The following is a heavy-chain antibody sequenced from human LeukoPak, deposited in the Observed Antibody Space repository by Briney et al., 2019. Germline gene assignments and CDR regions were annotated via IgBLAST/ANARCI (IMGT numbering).Heavy chain of an antibody. V-gene: IGHV3-33*01. CDR2: IWYDGSNK. CDR3: ARDFYEQWLVRYYFDY. CDR1: GFTFSSYG. D-gene: IGHD6-19*01. Sequence: GRSLRLSCAASGFTFSSYGMHWVRQAPGKGLEWVAVIWYDGSNKYYADSVKGRFTISRDNSKNTLYLQMNSLRAEDTAVYYCARDFYEQWLVRYYFDYWGQGTLVTVFS. J-gene: IGHJ4*02.